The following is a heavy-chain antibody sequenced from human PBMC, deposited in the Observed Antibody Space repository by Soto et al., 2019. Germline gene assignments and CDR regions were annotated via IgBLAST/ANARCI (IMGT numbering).Heavy chain of an antibody. Sequence: PGGSLRLSCAASGLTFSSYGMHWVRQAPGKGLEWVAVLSYDGSKKYYVDSVKGRFTISRDNSKNTLYLQMNSLRAEDTAVYYCAKESGFGDLLESYFVYWGQGTLVTVSS. J-gene: IGHJ4*02. D-gene: IGHD3-10*01. CDR1: GLTFSSYG. V-gene: IGHV3-30*18. CDR3: AKESGFGDLLESYFVY. CDR2: LSYDGSKK.